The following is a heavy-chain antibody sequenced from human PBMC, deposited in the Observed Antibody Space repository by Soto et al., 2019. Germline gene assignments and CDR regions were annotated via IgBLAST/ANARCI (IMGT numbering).Heavy chain of an antibody. J-gene: IGHJ4*02. Sequence: QVQLAESGGGVVQPGRSLRLSCAASGFTFSSYGMHWVRQAPGKGLEWVAVISYDGSNKYYADSVKGRFTISRDNSKNTLYLQMNSLRAEDTAVYYCAKDSTVLLWFGELSVFDYWGQGTLVTVSS. CDR1: GFTFSSYG. CDR2: ISYDGSNK. V-gene: IGHV3-30*18. D-gene: IGHD3-10*01. CDR3: AKDSTVLLWFGELSVFDY.